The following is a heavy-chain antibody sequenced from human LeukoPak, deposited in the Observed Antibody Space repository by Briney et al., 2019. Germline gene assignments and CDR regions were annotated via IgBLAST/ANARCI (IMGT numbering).Heavy chain of an antibody. D-gene: IGHD3-22*01. CDR3: VRLRRNNDRSGYYYYYNY. CDR2: ISVRSNYR. Sequence: PGGCLRPSCAASGYTFSDFSVNWVRQAPGKGLEWVSSISVRSNYRYYADSVRGRFTNSRDDARDSLFLQMNSLRAEDTAVYFCVRLRRNNDRSGYYYYYNYWGQGTLVTVSS. CDR1: GYTFSDFS. V-gene: IGHV3-21*01. J-gene: IGHJ1*01.